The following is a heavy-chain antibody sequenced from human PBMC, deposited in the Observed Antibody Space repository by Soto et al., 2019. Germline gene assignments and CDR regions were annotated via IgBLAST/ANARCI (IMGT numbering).Heavy chain of an antibody. CDR3: AKVGAIQLWFLFDY. CDR1: GFTFSSYG. J-gene: IGHJ4*02. CDR2: ISYDGSNK. D-gene: IGHD5-18*01. V-gene: IGHV3-30*18. Sequence: PGGSLRLSCAASGFTFSSYGMHWVRQAPGKGLERVAVISYDGSNKYYADSVKGRFTISRDNSKNTLYLQMNSLRAEDTAVYYCAKVGAIQLWFLFDYWGQGTLVTVYS.